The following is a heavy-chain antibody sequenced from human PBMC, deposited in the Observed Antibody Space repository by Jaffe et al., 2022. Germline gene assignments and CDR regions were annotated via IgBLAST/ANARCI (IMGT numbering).Heavy chain of an antibody. Sequence: EVQLVESGGGLVQPGRSLRLSCTASGFTFGDYAMTWFRQAPGKGLEWVGFIRDRGHDGTIEYAASVKGRFTISRDDSKSTAYLQMSSLKTDDTAVYYCTRGPWISYFDYWGQGTRVTVSS. CDR1: GFTFGDYA. CDR3: TRGPWISYFDY. J-gene: IGHJ4*02. D-gene: IGHD5-12*01. CDR2: IRDRGHDGTI. V-gene: IGHV3-49*03.